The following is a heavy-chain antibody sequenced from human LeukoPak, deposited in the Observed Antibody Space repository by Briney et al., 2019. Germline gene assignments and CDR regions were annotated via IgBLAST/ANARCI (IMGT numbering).Heavy chain of an antibody. CDR2: INPKSGDT. CDR1: GYTFTGNY. D-gene: IGHD1-1*01. Sequence: GASVKVSCKTSGYTFTGNYMHWVRQAPGQGLEWMGWINPKSGDTKYAQKFQGRVTVTRDTSSSTSYLELSRLRSDDTAIYYCARSQHNTFDPWGRRTLVTVSS. V-gene: IGHV1-2*02. J-gene: IGHJ5*02. CDR3: ARSQHNTFDP.